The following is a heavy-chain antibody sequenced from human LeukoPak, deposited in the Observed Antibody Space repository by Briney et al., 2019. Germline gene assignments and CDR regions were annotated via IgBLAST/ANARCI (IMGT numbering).Heavy chain of an antibody. Sequence: GESLQISCKGSGSSFTSYWIGWVRPLPGKGLEWMGIIYPGDSDTRYSPSFQGQVTISADKSISTAYLQWSSLKASDTAMYYCALEGVPAAITWGQGTLVTVSS. V-gene: IGHV5-51*01. CDR3: ALEGVPAAIT. CDR2: IYPGDSDT. D-gene: IGHD2-2*02. CDR1: GSSFTSYW. J-gene: IGHJ4*02.